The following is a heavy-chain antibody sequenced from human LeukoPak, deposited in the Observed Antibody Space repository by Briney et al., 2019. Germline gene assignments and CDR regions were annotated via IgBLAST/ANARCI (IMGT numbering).Heavy chain of an antibody. D-gene: IGHD2-2*02. CDR2: ISAYNGNT. CDR3: ARQKSHCSTSCYMPGGDYYYYYYMDV. Sequence: GASVKVSCKASGYTFTSYGISWVRQAPGQGLEWMGWISAYNGNTNYAQKLQGRVTMTTDTSTSTAYMELRSLRSDDTAVYYCARQKSHCSTSCYMPGGDYYYYYYMDVWGKGTTVTVSS. J-gene: IGHJ6*03. CDR1: GYTFTSYG. V-gene: IGHV1-18*01.